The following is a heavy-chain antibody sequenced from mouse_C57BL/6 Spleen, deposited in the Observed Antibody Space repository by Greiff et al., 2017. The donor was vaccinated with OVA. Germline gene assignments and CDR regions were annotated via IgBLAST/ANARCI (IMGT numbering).Heavy chain of an antibody. CDR1: GYTFTSYW. V-gene: IGHV1-52*01. CDR2: IDPSDSET. D-gene: IGHD2-5*01. J-gene: IGHJ4*01. Sequence: VQLQQSGAELVRPGSSVKLSCKASGYTFTSYWMPWVKQRPIQGLEWIGNIDPSDSETHYNQKFKDKATLTVDKSSSTAYMQLSSLTSEDSAVYYCARQGTDYSNPMDYWGQGTSVTVSS. CDR3: ARQGTDYSNPMDY.